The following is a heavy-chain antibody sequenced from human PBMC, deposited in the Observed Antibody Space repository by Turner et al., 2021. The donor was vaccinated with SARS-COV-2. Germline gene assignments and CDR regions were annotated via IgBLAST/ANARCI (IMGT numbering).Heavy chain of an antibody. CDR1: GVSFSSYT. CDR2: ISSSSSYI. D-gene: IGHD3-22*01. V-gene: IGHV3-21*01. Sequence: EVQLVESGGGLVKPGGSLRLSCAACGVSFSSYTMYWVRQAPGKGLEWVSSISSSSSYIYYADSVKGRFTISRDNAKNSLYLQMNSLRAEDTAVYYCARGTYYYDSSVYSGTNWFDPWGQGTLVTVSS. J-gene: IGHJ5*02. CDR3: ARGTYYYDSSVYSGTNWFDP.